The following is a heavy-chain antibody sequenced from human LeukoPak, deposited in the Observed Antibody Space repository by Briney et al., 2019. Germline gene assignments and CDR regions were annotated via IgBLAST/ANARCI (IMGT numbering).Heavy chain of an antibody. CDR1: GFTFSSYA. CDR2: ISYDGSNK. V-gene: IGHV3-30-3*01. CDR3: ARDAGGSGSYTPSDY. D-gene: IGHD3-10*01. J-gene: IGHJ4*02. Sequence: GGSLRLSCAAFGFTFSSYAMHWVRQAPGKGLGWVAVISYDGSNKYYADSVKGRFTISRDNSKNTLYLQMNSLRAEDTAVYYCARDAGGSGSYTPSDYWGQGTLVTVSS.